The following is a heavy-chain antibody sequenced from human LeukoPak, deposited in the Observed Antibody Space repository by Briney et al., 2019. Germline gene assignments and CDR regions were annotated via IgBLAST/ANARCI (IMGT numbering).Heavy chain of an antibody. CDR1: GGSISSYY. D-gene: IGHD6-19*01. CDR2: IYYSGST. Sequence: SETLSLTCTVSGGSISSYYWSWIRQPPGKGLEWIGYIYYSGSTNYNPSLKSRVTISVDTSKNQFSLKLSSVTAADTAVYYCAREGPGLAEAGTVFFDYWGQGTLVTVSS. V-gene: IGHV4-59*01. J-gene: IGHJ4*02. CDR3: AREGPGLAEAGTVFFDY.